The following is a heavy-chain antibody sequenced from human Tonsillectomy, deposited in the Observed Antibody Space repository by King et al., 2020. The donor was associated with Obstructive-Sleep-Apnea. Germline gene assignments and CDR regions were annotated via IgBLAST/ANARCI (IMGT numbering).Heavy chain of an antibody. CDR1: GFTFSTYS. D-gene: IGHD1-7*01. CDR3: ARKEENYTNWFDP. J-gene: IGHJ5*02. CDR2: ISSSGSTF. Sequence: VQLVESGGGLVQPGGSLRLSCAASGFTFSTYSMNWVRQAPGQGLEWISFISSSGSTFFHADSVKGRFTISRDNAKNSLYLQMNSLRAEDTAVYYCARKEENYTNWFDPWGQGTLVTVSS. V-gene: IGHV3-48*04.